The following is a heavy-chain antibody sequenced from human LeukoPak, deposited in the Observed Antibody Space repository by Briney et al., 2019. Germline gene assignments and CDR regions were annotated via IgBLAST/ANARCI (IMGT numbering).Heavy chain of an antibody. D-gene: IGHD4-17*01. CDR2: IYYSGST. V-gene: IGHV4-39*01. CDR3: ATIMTTVTAFDI. J-gene: IGHJ3*02. Sequence: SETLSLTCTVSGGSISSSSYYWGWIRQPPGKDPEWIGSIYYSGSTYYNPSLQSRVTISVDTSKNQFSLRLSSVTAADTAVYYCATIMTTVTAFDIWGQGTMVTVSS. CDR1: GGSISSSSYY.